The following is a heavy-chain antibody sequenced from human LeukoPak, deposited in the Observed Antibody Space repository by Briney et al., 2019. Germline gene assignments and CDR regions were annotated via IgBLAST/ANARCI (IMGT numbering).Heavy chain of an antibody. J-gene: IGHJ4*02. CDR1: GVSLSNYA. V-gene: IGHV3-30*04. CDR3: ATXYGXYEPIDY. Sequence: GGSLRLSCTASGVSLSNYAMHWVRRPPGRGLEWVAVISFDGTNKYYGDSVEGRFSVSRDNSKNTLYLQMSSLRPDDTATYYCATXYGXYEPIDYWGQGTLVTVSS. CDR2: ISFDGTNK. D-gene: IGHD4-17*01.